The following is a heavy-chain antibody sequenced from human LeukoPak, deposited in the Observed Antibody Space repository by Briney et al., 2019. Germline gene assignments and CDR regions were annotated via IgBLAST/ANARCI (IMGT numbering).Heavy chain of an antibody. Sequence: SETLSLTCAVYGGSFSGYYWSWIRQPPGKGLEWIGEINHSVSTNYNPSLKSRVTISVDTSKNQFSLKLSSVTAADTAVYYCASPAGGNSAYWGQGTLVTVSS. D-gene: IGHD4-23*01. CDR2: INHSVST. V-gene: IGHV4-34*01. CDR1: GGSFSGYY. J-gene: IGHJ4*02. CDR3: ASPAGGNSAY.